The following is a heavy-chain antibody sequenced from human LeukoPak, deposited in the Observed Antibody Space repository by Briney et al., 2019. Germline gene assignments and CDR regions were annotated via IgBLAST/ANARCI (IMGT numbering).Heavy chain of an antibody. J-gene: IGHJ1*01. CDR3: ASSGYYDSSGYWSEYFQH. V-gene: IGHV4-31*03. CDR1: GGSISSGGYY. D-gene: IGHD3-22*01. CDR2: IYYSGST. Sequence: PSETLSLTCTVSGGSISSGGYYWSWIRQHPGTGLEWIGYIYYSGSTYYNPSLKSRVTISVDTSKNQFSLKLSSVTAADTAVYYCASSGYYDSSGYWSEYFQHWGQGTLVTVSS.